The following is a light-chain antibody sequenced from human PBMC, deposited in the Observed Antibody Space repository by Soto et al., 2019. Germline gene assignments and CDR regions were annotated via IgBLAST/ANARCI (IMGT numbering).Light chain of an antibody. Sequence: QSVLTQPPSASWTPGQRVTISCSGSGSSIGTNTVNWYRQLPGTAPKLLIYGDNQRPSGVPDRFSGSKSGTSASLAISGPQTEDEAEYYCAAWDGSLNNVLFGGGTKLTVL. V-gene: IGLV1-44*01. CDR3: AAWDGSLNNVL. CDR2: GDN. CDR1: GSSIGTNT. J-gene: IGLJ2*01.